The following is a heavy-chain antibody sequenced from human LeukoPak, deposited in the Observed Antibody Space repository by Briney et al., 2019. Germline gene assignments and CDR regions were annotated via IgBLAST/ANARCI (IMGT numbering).Heavy chain of an antibody. Sequence: ASVKVSCKASGYTFTSYGISWVRQAPAQGLEWMGWISAYNGNTNYAQKLQGRVTMTTDTSTSTAYMELRNLRSDDTDVYSCARDLTILGVVIMYNWSQGTLPTVSS. CDR1: GYTFTSYG. CDR3: ARDLTILGVVIMYN. D-gene: IGHD3-3*01. J-gene: IGHJ4*02. V-gene: IGHV1-18*01. CDR2: ISAYNGNT.